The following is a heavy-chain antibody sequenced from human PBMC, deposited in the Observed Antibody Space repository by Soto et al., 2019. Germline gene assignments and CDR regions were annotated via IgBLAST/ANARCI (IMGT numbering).Heavy chain of an antibody. CDR2: ISYDGSNK. CDR1: GFTFSSYG. Sequence: PGGSLRLSCAASGFTFSSYGMHWVRQAPGRGLEWVAVISYDGSNKYHADSVKGRFTISRDNSKNTLYLQMNSLRAEDTAVYYCAKDGDYGSGSYYPDYWGQGTRVTVSS. V-gene: IGHV3-30*18. CDR3: AKDGDYGSGSYYPDY. D-gene: IGHD3-10*01. J-gene: IGHJ4*02.